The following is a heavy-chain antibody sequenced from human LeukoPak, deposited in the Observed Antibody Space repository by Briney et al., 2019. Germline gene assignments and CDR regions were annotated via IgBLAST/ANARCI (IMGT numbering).Heavy chain of an antibody. J-gene: IGHJ4*02. CDR2: IYYSGST. CDR1: GGSISRYY. Sequence: SETLSLTCTVSGGSISRYYWSWIRQPPGQRLEWLGYIYYSGSTTYNPSLKSRLTMSLDTSKNQISLRLISLTAADTAVYYCARLPGIAAIWGQGTLVTVSS. D-gene: IGHD6-13*01. V-gene: IGHV4-59*08. CDR3: ARLPGIAAI.